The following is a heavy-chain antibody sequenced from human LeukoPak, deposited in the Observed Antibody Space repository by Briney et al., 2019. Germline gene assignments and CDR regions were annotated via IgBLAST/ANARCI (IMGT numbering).Heavy chain of an antibody. D-gene: IGHD2-2*01. CDR3: AKTPQKYCSSTTCYPDY. CDR2: IKEDGGEK. V-gene: IGHV3-7*03. J-gene: IGHJ4*02. CDR1: GFTLSSTW. Sequence: GGSLRLSCAASGFTLSSTWMTWLRQAPGKGLEWVANIKEDGGEKYYVDSVKGRFTISRDNSKNTLYLQMNSLRAENTAVYYCAKTPQKYCSSTTCYPDYWGQGTLVTVSS.